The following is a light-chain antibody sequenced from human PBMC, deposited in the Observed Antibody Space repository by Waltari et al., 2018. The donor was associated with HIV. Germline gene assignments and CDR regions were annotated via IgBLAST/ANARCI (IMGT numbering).Light chain of an antibody. V-gene: IGLV7-46*01. J-gene: IGLJ3*02. CDR3: FLSYSGARV. CDR1: LVPVTRGHY. Sequence: QAVVTPEPSLTVSPGGTVTLTCESNLVPVTRGHYPYWLQQRPGQAPMTLIFDTTKKHSWTPARFSGSLLGGKAALTLSGAQPDDEAEYFCFLSYSGARVFGGGTRVTVL. CDR2: DTT.